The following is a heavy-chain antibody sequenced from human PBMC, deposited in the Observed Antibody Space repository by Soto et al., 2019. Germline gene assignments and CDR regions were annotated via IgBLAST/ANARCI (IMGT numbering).Heavy chain of an antibody. V-gene: IGHV3-64D*06. Sequence: VSLRLSCSASGFIFSESTIYWVRQVPGKGLEAISAVSTSGRSTYYADSVKDRFTISRDNSKNTLFLQMGSLRPEDTAIYYCVKLAHGLDGVAFDYWGQGTQVTVSS. J-gene: IGHJ4*02. CDR1: GFIFSEST. CDR2: VSTSGRST. D-gene: IGHD2-15*01. CDR3: VKLAHGLDGVAFDY.